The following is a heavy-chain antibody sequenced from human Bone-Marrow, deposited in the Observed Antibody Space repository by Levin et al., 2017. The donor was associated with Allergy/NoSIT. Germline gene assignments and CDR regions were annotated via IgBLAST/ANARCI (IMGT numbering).Heavy chain of an antibody. D-gene: IGHD3-3*01. CDR2: IWYDGSNK. Sequence: GGSLRLSCAASGFSFSSYGMHWVRQAPGKGLEWVAVIWYDGSNKDYADSVKGRFTISRDNSKNTLYLQMNSLRVEDTAVYYCARDIDDLIYYYDYWGQGTLVTVSS. CDR3: ARDIDDLIYYYDY. V-gene: IGHV3-33*01. J-gene: IGHJ4*02. CDR1: GFSFSSYG.